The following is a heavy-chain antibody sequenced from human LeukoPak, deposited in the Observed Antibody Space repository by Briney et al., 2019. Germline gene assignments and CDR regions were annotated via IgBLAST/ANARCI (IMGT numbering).Heavy chain of an antibody. Sequence: GGSLRLSCAASGSTFDTYEMNWVRQAPGEGLGWVSYISSMGRTIYYADSVKGRFTISRDNAKHSLYLQMNSLIAEDTAVYFCARNGGSSSAYYYFGIYVGGQGTTVTL. CDR1: GSTFDTYE. J-gene: IGHJ6*01. D-gene: IGHD6-6*01. CDR3: ARNGGSSSAYYYFGIYV. V-gene: IGHV3-48*03. CDR2: ISSMGRTI.